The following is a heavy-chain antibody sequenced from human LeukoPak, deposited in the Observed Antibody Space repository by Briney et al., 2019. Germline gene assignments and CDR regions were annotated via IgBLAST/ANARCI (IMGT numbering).Heavy chain of an antibody. J-gene: IGHJ4*02. D-gene: IGHD3-10*01. CDR2: INPSGGST. CDR3: ARAKTYYYGSGSYSLDY. Sequence: ASVKVSCKASGYTFTSYYMHWVRQVPGQGLEWMGIINPSGGSTSYAQKFQGRVTMTRDTSTSTVYMELSSLRSEDTAVYYCARAKTYYYGSGSYSLDYWGQGTLVTVSS. V-gene: IGHV1-46*01. CDR1: GYTFTSYY.